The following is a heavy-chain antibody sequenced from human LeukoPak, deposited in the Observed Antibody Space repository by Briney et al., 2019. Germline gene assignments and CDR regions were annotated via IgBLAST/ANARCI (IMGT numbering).Heavy chain of an antibody. CDR1: GFDFNNYN. J-gene: IGHJ3*02. Sequence: GGSLRLSCAASGFDFNNYNMNWVRQAPGKGLEWVSAISGSGGSTYYADSVKGRFTISRDNSKITLYLQMNSLRAEDTAVYYCAKDIVVVTSGANAFDIWGQGTMVTVSS. V-gene: IGHV3-23*01. D-gene: IGHD2-21*02. CDR3: AKDIVVVTSGANAFDI. CDR2: ISGSGGST.